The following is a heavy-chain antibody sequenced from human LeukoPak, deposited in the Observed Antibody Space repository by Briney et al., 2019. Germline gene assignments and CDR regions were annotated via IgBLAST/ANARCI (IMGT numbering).Heavy chain of an antibody. D-gene: IGHD3-10*01. CDR3: ARFGVTMVRGVTNFDP. V-gene: IGHV3-48*03. CDR2: ISSSGSTI. J-gene: IGHJ5*02. Sequence: GGSLRLSCAASGFTFSSYEMNWVRQALGKGLEWVSYISSSGSTIYYADSVKGRFTISRDNAKDSLYLQMNSLRAEDTAVYYCARFGVTMVRGVTNFDPWAREPWSPSPQ. CDR1: GFTFSSYE.